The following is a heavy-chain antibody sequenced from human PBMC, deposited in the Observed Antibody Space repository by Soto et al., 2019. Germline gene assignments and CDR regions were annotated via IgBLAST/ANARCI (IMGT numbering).Heavy chain of an antibody. CDR1: GFTFDDYA. J-gene: IGHJ4*02. CDR2: ISWNSGSI. D-gene: IGHD3-10*01. V-gene: IGHV3-9*01. Sequence: HPGGSLRLSCAASGFTFDDYAMHWVRQAPGKGLEWVSGISWNSGSIGYADSVKGRFTISRDNAKNSLYLQMNSLRAEDTALYYCAKGHGDMVRGVMADYWGQGT. CDR3: AKGHGDMVRGVMADY.